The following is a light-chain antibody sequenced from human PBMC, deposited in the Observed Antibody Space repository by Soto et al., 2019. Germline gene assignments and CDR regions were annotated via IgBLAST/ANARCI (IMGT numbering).Light chain of an antibody. V-gene: IGKV3-15*01. CDR1: QSIGTN. Sequence: EIVMTHSPATLSVSPGQRATLSCRASQSIGTNLAWDQQNPGQAPRLLIYHASTGATGVPARFSGSGSGTEFTLTLSSLQSEDVAVYSCQQYTNCPPTVGQGTKVEIK. J-gene: IGKJ1*01. CDR3: QQYTNCPPT. CDR2: HAS.